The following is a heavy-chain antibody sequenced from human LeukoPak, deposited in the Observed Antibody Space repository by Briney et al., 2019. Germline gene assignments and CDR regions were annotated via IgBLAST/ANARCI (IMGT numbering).Heavy chain of an antibody. J-gene: IGHJ4*02. V-gene: IGHV4-4*02. D-gene: IGHD1-14*01. CDR3: VRNGRYCLDY. CDR1: GDFIRSSEW. CDR2: FFLSGGP. Sequence: PSGILSLTCDVSGDFIRSSEWWSWVRQPPGKGLEWIGQFFLSGGPNYRPSLRSRVTIVDRSKSQFSLKMASVTAADTAIYYCVRNGRYCLDYWGQGTLVTVSS.